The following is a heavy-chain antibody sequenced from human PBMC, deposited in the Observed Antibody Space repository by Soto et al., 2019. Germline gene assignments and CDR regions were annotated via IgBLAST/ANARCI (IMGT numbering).Heavy chain of an antibody. Sequence: SETLSLTCTVSGSSISSSSYYWGWIRQPPGKGLERIGSIYYSGSTYYNQSLKSRVTISVDTSKNQFSLKLSSVAAADTAVYYCVSHGMDYYDSSGYYYSPYYFDYWGQGTLVTVSS. CDR2: IYYSGST. CDR1: GSSISSSSYY. J-gene: IGHJ4*02. D-gene: IGHD3-22*01. V-gene: IGHV4-39*01. CDR3: VSHGMDYYDSSGYYYSPYYFDY.